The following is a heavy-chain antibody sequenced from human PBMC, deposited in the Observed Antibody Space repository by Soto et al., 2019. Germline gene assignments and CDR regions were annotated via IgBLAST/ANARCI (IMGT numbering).Heavy chain of an antibody. J-gene: IGHJ4*02. CDR2: IYSGGST. D-gene: IGHD4-17*01. CDR1: GFTVSSNY. CDR3: AREGNYGDFDY. Sequence: EVQLVESGGGLVQPGGSLRLSCAASGFTVSSNYMSRVRQAPGKGLEWVSVIYSGGSTYYADSVKGRFTISRHNSKNTLYLQMNSLRAEDTAVYYCAREGNYGDFDYWGQGTLVTVSS. V-gene: IGHV3-53*04.